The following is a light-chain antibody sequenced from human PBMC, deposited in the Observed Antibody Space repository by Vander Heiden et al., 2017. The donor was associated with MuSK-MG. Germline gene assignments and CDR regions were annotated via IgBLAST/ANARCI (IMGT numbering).Light chain of an antibody. CDR2: EVS. CDR3: SSYTISSTLYV. CDR1: SSDVGGYNY. V-gene: IGLV2-14*01. J-gene: IGLJ1*01. Sequence: QSALTQPASVSGSSGQSITISCTGTSSDVGGYNYVSWYQQYPGKAPKLMIYEVSNRPSGVSNRFSGSKSGNTASLTISGLQPEDEADYYCSSYTISSTLYVFGTGTKVTVL.